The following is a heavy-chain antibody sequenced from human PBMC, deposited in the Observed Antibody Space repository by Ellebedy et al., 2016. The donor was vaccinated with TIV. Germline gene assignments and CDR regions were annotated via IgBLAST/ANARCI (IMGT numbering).Heavy chain of an antibody. V-gene: IGHV3-74*01. Sequence: PGGSLRLSCAASGFTFSNSWMHWVRQAPGKGLVWVSRINPNGDSTTYADSVKGRFTISRDNAKNTLFLQMNSLRAEDTAVYYCARDGPQMGATADYWGQGILVTVSS. CDR3: ARDGPQMGATADY. CDR2: INPNGDST. D-gene: IGHD1-26*01. J-gene: IGHJ4*02. CDR1: GFTFSNSW.